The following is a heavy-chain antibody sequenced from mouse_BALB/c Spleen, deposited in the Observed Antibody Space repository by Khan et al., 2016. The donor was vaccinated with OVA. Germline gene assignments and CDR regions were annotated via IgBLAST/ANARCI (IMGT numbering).Heavy chain of an antibody. CDR2: INTNTGEP. Sequence: QIQLVQSGPELKKPGETVKISCKASGYTFTNYGMNWVKQSPGKGLKWMGWINTNTGEPTYAEEFKGRFAFSLETSASTAYLQINNIKNEDTATYFSARCRWFIPPMDYWGQGTSVTVSS. CDR3: ARCRWFIPPMDY. D-gene: IGHD1-1*02. V-gene: IGHV9-3*02. CDR1: GYTFTNYG. J-gene: IGHJ4*01.